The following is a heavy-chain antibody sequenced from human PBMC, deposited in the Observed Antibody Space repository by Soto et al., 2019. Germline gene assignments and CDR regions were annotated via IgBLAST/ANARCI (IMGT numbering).Heavy chain of an antibody. J-gene: IGHJ4*02. CDR3: SLSSGLTLPFDY. Sequence: ASVKVSCKASGYTFTGYYMHWVRQAPGQGLEWMGWINPNSGGTNYAQKFQGRVTMTRDTSISTAYMELSRLRSDDTAVYYCSLSSGLTLPFDYWGQGTLATVSS. D-gene: IGHD3-22*01. CDR2: INPNSGGT. CDR1: GYTFTGYY. V-gene: IGHV1-2*02.